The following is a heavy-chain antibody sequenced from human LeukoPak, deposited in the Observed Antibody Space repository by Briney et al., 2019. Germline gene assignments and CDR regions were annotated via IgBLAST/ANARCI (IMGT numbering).Heavy chain of an antibody. CDR1: GGSISSGGYY. CDR2: IYYSGST. D-gene: IGHD4-17*01. J-gene: IGHJ3*02. Sequence: TPSETLSLTCTVSGGSISSGGYYWSWIRQHPGKGLEWIGYIYYSGSTYYNPSLKSRLTISVDTSKNQFSLKLSSVTAADTAVYYCASADYEDAFDIWGQGTMVTVSS. V-gene: IGHV4-31*03. CDR3: ASADYEDAFDI.